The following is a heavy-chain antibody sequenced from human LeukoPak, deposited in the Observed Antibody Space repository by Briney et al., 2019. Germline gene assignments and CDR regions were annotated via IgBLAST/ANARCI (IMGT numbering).Heavy chain of an antibody. J-gene: IGHJ4*02. CDR2: IHHSGTT. Sequence: SETLSLTCSVSAGSINRFYWNWIRQSPGKGLEWVGFIHHSGTTKINPSLQSRVTMSIDTSKNQLSLKLTSVTAADSALYFCATNTGSFFAWFDYWGQGILVTVSS. CDR1: AGSINRFY. CDR3: ATNTGSFFAWFDY. D-gene: IGHD1-26*01. V-gene: IGHV4-59*03.